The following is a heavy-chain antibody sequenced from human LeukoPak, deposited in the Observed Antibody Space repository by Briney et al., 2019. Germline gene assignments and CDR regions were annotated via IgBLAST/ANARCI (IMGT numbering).Heavy chain of an antibody. J-gene: IGHJ4*02. V-gene: IGHV1-69*06. Sequence: SVKVSCMASGGTFSSYAFSWVRQAPGQGLEWMGGIIPIFGTANYAQKFQVRVTITADTSTSTAYMELSSLRSDDTAVYYCARGSRTGWYYFDYWGQGTLVTVSS. CDR2: IIPIFGTA. CDR1: GGTFSSYA. D-gene: IGHD6-19*01. CDR3: ARGSRTGWYYFDY.